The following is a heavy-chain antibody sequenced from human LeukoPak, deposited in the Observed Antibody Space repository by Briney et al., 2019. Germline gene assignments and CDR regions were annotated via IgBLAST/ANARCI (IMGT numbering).Heavy chain of an antibody. CDR3: ARPDYDFWGGYQNWYFDL. CDR2: IYPDDSDT. Sequence: GESLKISCKGSGYSFTTYWIGWVRQMPGKGLEWMGIIYPDDSDTRYSPSFQGQVTISADKSISTAYLQWSSLKASDTAMYYCARPDYDFWGGYQNWYFDLWGRGTLVTVSS. J-gene: IGHJ2*01. V-gene: IGHV5-51*01. D-gene: IGHD3-3*01. CDR1: GYSFTTYW.